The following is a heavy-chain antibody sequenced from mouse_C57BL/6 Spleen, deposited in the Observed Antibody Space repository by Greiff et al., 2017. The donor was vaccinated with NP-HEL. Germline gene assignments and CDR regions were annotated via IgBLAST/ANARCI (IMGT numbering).Heavy chain of an antibody. Sequence: EVKLVESGEGLVKPGGSLKLSCAASGFTFSSYAMSWVRQTPEKRLEWVAYISSGGDYIYYADTVKGRFTISRDNARNTLYLQMSSLKSEDTAMYYCTRDPLPYAMDYWGQGTSVTVSS. CDR2: ISSGGDYI. J-gene: IGHJ4*01. V-gene: IGHV5-9-1*02. CDR1: GFTFSSYA. CDR3: TRDPLPYAMDY.